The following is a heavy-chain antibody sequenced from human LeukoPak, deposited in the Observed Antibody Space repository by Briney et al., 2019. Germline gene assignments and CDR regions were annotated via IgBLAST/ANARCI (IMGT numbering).Heavy chain of an antibody. V-gene: IGHV1-46*01. CDR3: ARVVLYCSSTSCSLDF. Sequence: GASVKVSCKASGYTFTSYYIHWVRQAPGQGLEWMGIINPTGGSTSYAQKFQGRVTITRDTSASTAYMELSSLRSEDTAVYYCARVVLYCSSTSCSLDFWGQGTLVTVSS. CDR2: INPTGGST. CDR1: GYTFTSYY. J-gene: IGHJ4*02. D-gene: IGHD2-2*01.